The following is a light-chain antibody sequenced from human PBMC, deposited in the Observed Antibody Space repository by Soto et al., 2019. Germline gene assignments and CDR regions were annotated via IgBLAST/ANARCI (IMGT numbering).Light chain of an antibody. CDR1: QRINRY. J-gene: IGKJ4*01. CDR2: DAS. Sequence: DGQMTQSPSSLSASGGCRVTITCRASQRINRYLTWFQQKPGKAPRSLIYDASTLQSGVPSKFSGSGSGTDFTLTISSMQPEDVGTYYCQQYYRYPFTFGGGTKVEIK. CDR3: QQYYRYPFT. V-gene: IGKV1-16*02.